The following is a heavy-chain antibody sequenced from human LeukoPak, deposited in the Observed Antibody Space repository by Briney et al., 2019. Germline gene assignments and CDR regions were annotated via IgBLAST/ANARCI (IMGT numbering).Heavy chain of an antibody. Sequence: GGSLRLSCAASGFTFSSYWMNWVRQAPGKGLEWVANIKQDGSEKYYVDSVKGRFTISRDNAKNSLYLQMNSLRADDTAVYYCARDQGEEYSISWYRVRSAFDYWGQGTLVTVSS. CDR1: GFTFSSYW. CDR2: IKQDGSEK. V-gene: IGHV3-7*01. CDR3: ARDQGEEYSISWYRVRSAFDY. D-gene: IGHD6-13*01. J-gene: IGHJ4*02.